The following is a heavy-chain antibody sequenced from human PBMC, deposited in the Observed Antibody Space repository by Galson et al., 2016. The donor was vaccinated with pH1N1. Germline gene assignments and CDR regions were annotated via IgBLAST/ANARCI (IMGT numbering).Heavy chain of an antibody. CDR1: GYMFTRYG. D-gene: IGHD3-10*01. CDR3: ARRSGSRWLDP. V-gene: IGHV1-18*01. Sequence: QSGAEVKEPGASVKVSCKASGYMFTRYGITWVRQAPGQGLEWMGLISGYNGNTNYAQKFRGRLTMTTDTSTTTAYMELRSLRSDDTAFYYCARRSGSRWLDPWGQGTLVTVSS. CDR2: ISGYNGNT. J-gene: IGHJ5*02.